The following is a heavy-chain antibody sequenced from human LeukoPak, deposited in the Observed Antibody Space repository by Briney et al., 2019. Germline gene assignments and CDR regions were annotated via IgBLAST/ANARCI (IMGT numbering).Heavy chain of an antibody. CDR3: AKDVMRCSGGCI. CDR2: FSGSGGGT. D-gene: IGHD2-15*01. J-gene: IGHJ4*02. Sequence: GGSLRLSCAASGFTFSTYAMSWVRQAPGKGLEWVSGFSGSGGGTYYADSVKGRFTISRDNSRNTLSLQMNSLRAEDTAIYYCAKDVMRCSGGCIWGQGTLVTVSS. V-gene: IGHV3-23*01. CDR1: GFTFSTYA.